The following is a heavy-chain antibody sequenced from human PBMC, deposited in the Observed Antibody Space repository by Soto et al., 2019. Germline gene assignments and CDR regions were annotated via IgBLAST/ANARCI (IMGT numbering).Heavy chain of an antibody. D-gene: IGHD6-13*01. J-gene: IGHJ5*02. Sequence: VGSLRLSCAASGFTFSSYWMHWVRQAPGKGLVWVSRINSDGSSTSYADSVKGRFTISRDNAKNTLYLQMNSLRAEDTAVYYCARDRAAGINWFDPWGQGTLVTVSS. CDR2: INSDGSST. CDR3: ARDRAAGINWFDP. CDR1: GFTFSSYW. V-gene: IGHV3-74*01.